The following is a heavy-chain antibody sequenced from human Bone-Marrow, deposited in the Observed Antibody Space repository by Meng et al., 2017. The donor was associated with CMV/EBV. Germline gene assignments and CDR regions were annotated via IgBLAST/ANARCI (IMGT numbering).Heavy chain of an antibody. D-gene: IGHD6-19*01. CDR2: IWYDGSNK. V-gene: IGHV3-33*01. J-gene: IGHJ6*02. CDR1: GFTFSSYG. Sequence: GESLKISCAASGFTFSSYGMHWVRQAPGKGLEWVAVIWYDGSNKYYADSVKGRFTISRDNSKNTLYLQMNSLRAEDTAVYYCAREAASGWYPYYYYGMDVWGQGTTVTVSS. CDR3: AREAASGWYPYYYYGMDV.